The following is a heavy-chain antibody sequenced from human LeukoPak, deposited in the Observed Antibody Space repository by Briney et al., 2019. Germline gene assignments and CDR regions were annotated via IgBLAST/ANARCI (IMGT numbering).Heavy chain of an antibody. CDR2: ISYSGST. D-gene: IGHD3-22*01. Sequence: SETLSLTCSVSGGSFSSSSYYWGWIRQPPGKGLEWIGSISYSGSTFYNPSLKSRVTISVDTSKKQFSLKLSSVTAADTAVYYCARHDSYDSSGYYSGYFQHWGQGTLVTVSS. CDR1: GGSFSSSSYY. CDR3: ARHDSYDSSGYYSGYFQH. V-gene: IGHV4-39*01. J-gene: IGHJ1*01.